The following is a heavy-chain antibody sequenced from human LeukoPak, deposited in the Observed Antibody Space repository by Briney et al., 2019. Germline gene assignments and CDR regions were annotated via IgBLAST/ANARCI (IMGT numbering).Heavy chain of an antibody. Sequence: PGRSLRLSCAASGFTFSSYGMHWVRQAPGKGLEWVAVIWYDGSNKYYADSVKGRFTISRDNSKNTLYLQMNSLRAEDTAVYYCAGELIVVVAATRVGYFDYWGQGTLVTVSS. J-gene: IGHJ4*02. D-gene: IGHD2-15*01. CDR1: GFTFSSYG. V-gene: IGHV3-33*01. CDR2: IWYDGSNK. CDR3: AGELIVVVAATRVGYFDY.